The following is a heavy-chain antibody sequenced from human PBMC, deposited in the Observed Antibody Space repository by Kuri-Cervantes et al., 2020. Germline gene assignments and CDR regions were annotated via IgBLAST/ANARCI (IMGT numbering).Heavy chain of an antibody. CDR2: VSAYNGNT. J-gene: IGHJ6*03. D-gene: IGHD3-9*01. CDR3: ARVGSGYYNGYYYYYYIDV. Sequence: ASVKVSCKASGYTFTSYGISWVRQAPGQGLEWMGWVSAYNGNTNYAQKLQGRVTMTTDTSTSTAYMELRSLRSDDTAVYYCARVGSGYYNGYYYYYYIDVWGKGTTVTVSS. V-gene: IGHV1-18*01. CDR1: GYTFTSYG.